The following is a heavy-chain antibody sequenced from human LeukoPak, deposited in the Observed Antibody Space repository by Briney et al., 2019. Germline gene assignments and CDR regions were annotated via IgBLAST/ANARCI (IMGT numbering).Heavy chain of an antibody. CDR3: ARDGGWPGYFDI. V-gene: IGHV3-53*01. D-gene: IGHD3-16*01. CDR1: GFTVSSNY. Sequence: QPGGSLRLSCAAPGFTVSSNYRSWVRQAPGKGLEWVSVIYSGGSTYYADSVKGRFTISRDNSKNTLYLQMNRLRAEDTAVYYCARDGGWPGYFDIWGQGTMVTVSS. CDR2: IYSGGST. J-gene: IGHJ3*02.